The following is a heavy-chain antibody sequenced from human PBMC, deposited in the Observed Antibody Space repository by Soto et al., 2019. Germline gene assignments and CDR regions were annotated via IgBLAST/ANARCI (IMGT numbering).Heavy chain of an antibody. J-gene: IGHJ3*02. V-gene: IGHV1-3*01. CDR1: GYTFHSYA. D-gene: IGHD5-18*01. CDR3: ARPVASCAYNYGPLGCAFAI. Sequence: ASVKVSCKASGYTFHSYAMNWVRQAPGQRLEWMGWISAGNGNTIYSQKFQARVTITRDTSASTAYMELSSLRSEDTAVYYCARPVASCAYNYGPLGCAFAIWGQGTPVTVSS. CDR2: ISAGNGNT.